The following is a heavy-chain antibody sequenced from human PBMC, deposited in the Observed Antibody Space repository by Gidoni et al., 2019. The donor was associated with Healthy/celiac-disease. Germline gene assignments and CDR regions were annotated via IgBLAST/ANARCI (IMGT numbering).Heavy chain of an antibody. D-gene: IGHD3-10*01. V-gene: IGHV4-34*01. CDR1: GGSFSGYY. Sequence: QVQLQQWGAGLLKPSETLSLTCAVYGGSFSGYYWSWIRQPPGKGLEWIGEINHSGSTNYNPSLKSRVTISVDTSKNQFSLKLSSVTAADTAVYYCARGGVIRLTMVRGVTARFDYWGQGTLVTVSS. J-gene: IGHJ4*02. CDR3: ARGGVIRLTMVRGVTARFDY. CDR2: INHSGST.